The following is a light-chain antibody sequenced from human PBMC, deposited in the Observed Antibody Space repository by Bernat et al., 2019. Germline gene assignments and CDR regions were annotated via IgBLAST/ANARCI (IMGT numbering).Light chain of an antibody. CDR1: QVIGTY. J-gene: IGKJ2*01. Sequence: DIQLTQSPPFLSASVGDRVTITCRASQVIGTYLAWYQQKPGKAPNLLIYGASTLQTGVPSRFSGTASGTEFTLTISSLQPEDFATYYCLQHNSYPYIFGQGTKVEIK. CDR3: LQHNSYPYI. CDR2: GAS. V-gene: IGKV1-9*01.